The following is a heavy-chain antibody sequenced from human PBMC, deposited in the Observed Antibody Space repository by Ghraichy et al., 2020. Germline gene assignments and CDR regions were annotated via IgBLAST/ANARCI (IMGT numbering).Heavy chain of an antibody. CDR3: AREGYYDFWSGYGGPGGMDV. CDR1: GGSISSYY. CDR2: IYTSGST. J-gene: IGHJ6*02. D-gene: IGHD3-3*01. V-gene: IGHV4-4*07. Sequence: SETLSLTCTVSGGSISSYYWSWIRQPAGKGLEWIGRIYTSGSTNYNPSLKSRVTMSVDTSKNQFSLKLSSVTAADTAVYYCAREGYYDFWSGYGGPGGMDVWGQGTTVTVSS.